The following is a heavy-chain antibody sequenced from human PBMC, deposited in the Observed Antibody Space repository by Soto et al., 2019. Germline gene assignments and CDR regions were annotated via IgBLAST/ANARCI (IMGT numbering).Heavy chain of an antibody. D-gene: IGHD1-26*01. CDR1: GDSVSSNSAG. CDR2: TYYRSKWYY. J-gene: IGHJ4*01. Sequence: WQALSLTCAITGDSVSSNSAGWSWVRQSPSRGLEWLGRTYYRSKWYYEYAVSVRGRITINPDTSKNQYSLQLNSVTPEDTAVYFCARGEQYSGRIFDYWGQVTLVTVSS. V-gene: IGHV6-1*01. CDR3: ARGEQYSGRIFDY.